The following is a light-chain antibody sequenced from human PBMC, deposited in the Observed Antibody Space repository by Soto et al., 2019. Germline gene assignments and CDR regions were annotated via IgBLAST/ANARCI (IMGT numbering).Light chain of an antibody. J-gene: IGKJ4*01. CDR1: QSVSNH. CDR2: DAS. Sequence: EVVLTQSPDTLSLSPGERATLSCRASQSVSNHLVWYQQKPGQAPRLLIYDASNRAAGIPARFSGSGSGTDFTLTIISLQPEDFAVYYCQHRAYWPITFGGGTKVEIK. V-gene: IGKV3-11*01. CDR3: QHRAYWPIT.